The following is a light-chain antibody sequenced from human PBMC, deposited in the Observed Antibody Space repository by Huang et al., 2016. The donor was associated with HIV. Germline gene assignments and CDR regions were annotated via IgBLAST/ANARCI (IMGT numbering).Light chain of an antibody. CDR3: QQRSKWPLT. CDR2: DAS. J-gene: IGKJ4*01. Sequence: EIVLTQSPVTLSLSPGNRATLTCRASQSIGTYLAWHQQKSGQAPRLLIYDASNSAAGVPTRFSASGSETDFTLTIDSLEPDDFATYHCQQRSKWPLTFGGGTKVEMK. V-gene: IGKV3-11*01. CDR1: QSIGTY.